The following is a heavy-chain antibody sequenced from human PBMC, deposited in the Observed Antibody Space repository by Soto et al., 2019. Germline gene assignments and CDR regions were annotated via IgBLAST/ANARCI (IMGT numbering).Heavy chain of an antibody. V-gene: IGHV3-48*02. D-gene: IGHD1-26*01. CDR2: ISSSSSTI. CDR3: ARDPDPTFRDSGSHPSI. Sequence: GESLKISCAASGFTFSSYSMNWVRQAPGKGLEWVSYISSSSSTIYYADSVKGRFTISRDNAKNSLYLQMNSLRDEDTAVYYCARDPDPTFRDSGSHPSIWGQGTMVTVSS. J-gene: IGHJ3*02. CDR1: GFTFSSYS.